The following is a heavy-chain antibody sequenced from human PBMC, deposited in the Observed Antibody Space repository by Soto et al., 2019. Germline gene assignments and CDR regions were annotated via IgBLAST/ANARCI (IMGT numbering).Heavy chain of an antibody. V-gene: IGHV1-3*01. D-gene: IGHD3-22*01. CDR1: GYVFRTYT. CDR2: INAANGNT. Sequence: KVYWKGSGYVFRTYTMHCERQAPGQRLEWMGWINAANGNTKYSQNFQGRVTISRDTSASTAYLELSSLRSEDTAVYYCARVSFETSGYADYWGQGTLVTGSS. CDR3: ARVSFETSGYADY. J-gene: IGHJ4*02.